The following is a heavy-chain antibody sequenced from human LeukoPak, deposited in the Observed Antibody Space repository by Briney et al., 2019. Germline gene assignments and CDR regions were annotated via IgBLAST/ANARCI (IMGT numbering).Heavy chain of an antibody. V-gene: IGHV3-74*01. J-gene: IGHJ6*02. CDR3: ARSGPSDCSSTSCYYYYYGMDV. Sequence: GGSLRLSCAASGFTFSSYWMRWVRQAPGKGLVWVSRINSDGSSTSYADSVKGRFTISRDNAKNTMYLQMNSLRAEDTAVYYCARSGPSDCSSTSCYYYYYGMDVWGQGTTVTVSS. CDR2: INSDGSST. CDR1: GFTFSSYW. D-gene: IGHD2-2*01.